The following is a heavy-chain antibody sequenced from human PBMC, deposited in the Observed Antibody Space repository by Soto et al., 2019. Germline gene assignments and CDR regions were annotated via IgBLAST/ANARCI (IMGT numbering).Heavy chain of an antibody. J-gene: IGHJ4*02. CDR2: IYNGGST. CDR1: GFTVSSYY. CDR3: ARGREAVAGVGY. V-gene: IGHV3-53*04. D-gene: IGHD6-19*01. Sequence: EVQLVESGGGLVQPGGSLRLSCAASGFTVSSYYMSWVRQAPGKGLEWVSVIYNGGSTSYADAVKGRFTISRDNAKNTLDQQVSSLRAEVTAGYYCARGREAVAGVGYWGQGTLGTLSS.